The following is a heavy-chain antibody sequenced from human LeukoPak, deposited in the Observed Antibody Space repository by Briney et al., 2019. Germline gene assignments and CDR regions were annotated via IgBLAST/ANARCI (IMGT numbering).Heavy chain of an antibody. V-gene: IGHV1-46*01. CDR3: AREDIVVVPAAPNVYYYYGMDV. D-gene: IGHD2-2*01. CDR1: GYTFTSYY. J-gene: IGHJ6*02. CDR2: INLSGGST. Sequence: GASVKVSCKASGYTFTSYYMHWVRQAPGQGLEWVGIINLSGGSTSYAQKFQGRVTMTRDTSTSTVYMELSSLRSEDTAVYYCAREDIVVVPAAPNVYYYYGMDVWGQGTTVTVSS.